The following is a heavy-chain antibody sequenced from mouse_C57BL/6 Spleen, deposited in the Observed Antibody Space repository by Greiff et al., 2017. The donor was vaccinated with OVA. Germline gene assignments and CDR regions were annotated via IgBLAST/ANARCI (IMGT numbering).Heavy chain of an antibody. J-gene: IGHJ2*01. V-gene: IGHV5-9*01. CDR2: ISGGGGNT. CDR3: ARQVDRAYFDY. D-gene: IGHD3-1*01. CDR1: GFTFSSYT. Sequence: DVQLQESGGGLVKPGGSLKLSCAASGFTFSSYTMSWVRQTPEKRLEWVATISGGGGNTYYPDSVKGRFTISRDNAKNTLYLQMSSLRSEDTALYYCARQVDRAYFDYWGQGTTLTVSS.